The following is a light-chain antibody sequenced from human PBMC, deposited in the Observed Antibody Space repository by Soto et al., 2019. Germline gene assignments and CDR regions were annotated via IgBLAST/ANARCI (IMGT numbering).Light chain of an antibody. J-gene: IGLJ1*01. CDR3: SSYMSTSRYV. V-gene: IGLV2-18*02. Sequence: QSALTQPPSVSGSPGQSVTISCTGTSSDVGKYDRVSWYQQPPGTAPKLIIYEVINRPSGVPARFSGSKSGNTASLTISGLQAGDEADYYCSSYMSTSRYVFGAGTKVTV. CDR1: SSDVGKYDR. CDR2: EVI.